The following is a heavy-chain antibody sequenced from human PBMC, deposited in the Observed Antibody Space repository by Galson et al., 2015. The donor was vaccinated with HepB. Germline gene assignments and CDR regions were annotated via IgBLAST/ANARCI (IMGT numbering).Heavy chain of an antibody. Sequence: SLRLSCAASGFTFSNYGMSWVRQAPGKGLEWVSGITGSAGSTYYADSVKGRFTISRDNSKNTLYLQMNSLTAEDTAIYSRAKYGSINPLWSGIHYWGQGTLVTVSS. CDR3: AKYGSINPLWSGIHY. J-gene: IGHJ4*02. CDR2: ITGSAGST. V-gene: IGHV3-23*01. D-gene: IGHD3-3*01. CDR1: GFTFSNYG.